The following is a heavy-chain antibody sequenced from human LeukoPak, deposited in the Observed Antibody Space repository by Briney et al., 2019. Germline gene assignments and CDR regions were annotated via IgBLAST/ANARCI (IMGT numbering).Heavy chain of an antibody. J-gene: IGHJ4*02. CDR1: GDSINSLDL. Sequence: SGTLSLTCTVSGDSINSLDLWSWVRQPPGKGLEWIGEMYLSGTTHSNPSVKSRVTISIDKSKNQFFLNLSSVTAADTAVYYYAGLVGRYSSGLYYYYFDYWGQGTLVTVSS. D-gene: IGHD3-22*01. CDR2: MYLSGTT. CDR3: AGLVGRYSSGLYYYYFDY. V-gene: IGHV4-4*02.